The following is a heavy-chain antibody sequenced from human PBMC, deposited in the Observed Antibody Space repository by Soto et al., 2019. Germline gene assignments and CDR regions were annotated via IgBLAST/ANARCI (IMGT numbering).Heavy chain of an antibody. CDR1: GFTFSSYA. D-gene: IGHD1-1*01. V-gene: IGHV3-30-3*01. J-gene: IGHJ6*01. CDR2: ISYDGSNK. Sequence: QVQLVESGGGVVQPGRSLRLSCAASGFTFSSYAMHWVRQAPGKGLEWVAVISYDGSNKYYADSVKGRFTISRDNSQNTLYLQMNSLRAEDSAVYYCAXXXXXXXXXXXXXRPYYY. CDR3: AXXXXXXXXXXXXXRPYYY.